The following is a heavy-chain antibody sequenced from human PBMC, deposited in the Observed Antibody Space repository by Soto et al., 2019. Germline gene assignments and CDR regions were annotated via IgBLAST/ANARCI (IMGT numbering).Heavy chain of an antibody. V-gene: IGHV1-18*01. J-gene: IGHJ6*02. CDR2: ISAYNGNT. Sequence: ASVKVSCKASGYTFTSYGISWVRQAPGQGLEWMGWISAYNGNTNYAQKLQGRVTMTTDTSTSTAYMELRSLRSDDTAVYYCARAHMTTVTSSYYYGMDVWGQGTTVTVSS. CDR3: ARAHMTTVTSSYYYGMDV. CDR1: GYTFTSYG. D-gene: IGHD4-4*01.